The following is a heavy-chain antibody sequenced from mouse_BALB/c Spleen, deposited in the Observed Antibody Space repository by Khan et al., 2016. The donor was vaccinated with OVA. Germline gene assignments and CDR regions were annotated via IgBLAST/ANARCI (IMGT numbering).Heavy chain of an antibody. Sequence: QIQLVQSGPELKKPGETVRISCKASGYTFTTAGMQWVQKMPGKGLKWIGWINTHSGVPKYAEDFKGRFAFSLETSASTAYLQITNLKNEDTATYFWASGYGYGWYFDVWGAGTTVTVSS. CDR2: INTHSGVP. D-gene: IGHD2-2*01. CDR1: GYTFTTAG. V-gene: IGHV9-4*02. J-gene: IGHJ1*01. CDR3: ASGYGYGWYFDV.